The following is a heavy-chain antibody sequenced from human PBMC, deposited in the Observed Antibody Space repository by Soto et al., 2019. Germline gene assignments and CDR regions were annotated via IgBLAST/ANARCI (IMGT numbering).Heavy chain of an antibody. CDR3: ARGRYYYDSSGYWLKGRWFGP. V-gene: IGHV4-34*01. CDR2: INHSGST. CDR1: GGSFSGYY. Sequence: PSETLSLTCAVYGGSFSGYYWSWIRQPPGKGLEWIGEINHSGSTNYNPSLKSRVTISVDTSKNQFSLKLSSVTAADTAVYYCARGRYYYDSSGYWLKGRWFGPWGQGTLVTVSS. J-gene: IGHJ5*02. D-gene: IGHD3-22*01.